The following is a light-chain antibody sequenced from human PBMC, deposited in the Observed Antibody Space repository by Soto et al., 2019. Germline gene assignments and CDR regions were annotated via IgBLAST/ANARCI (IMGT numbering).Light chain of an antibody. CDR3: QQYGNSWT. V-gene: IGKV3-20*01. J-gene: IGKJ1*01. CDR1: QSVGDTY. CDR2: GAP. Sequence: EIVLTQSPCTLSLSPGERATLSCRASQSVGDTYLAWYQQKPGQAPRLLMYGAPIRAAGVPDRFSGSGSGTDFTLTISTLEPEDFAVYYCQQYGNSWTFGQGTKVDIK.